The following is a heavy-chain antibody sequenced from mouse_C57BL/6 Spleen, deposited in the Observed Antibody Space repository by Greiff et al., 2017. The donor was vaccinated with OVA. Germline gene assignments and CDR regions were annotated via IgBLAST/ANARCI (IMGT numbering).Heavy chain of an antibody. CDR2: ILPGSGST. J-gene: IGHJ2*01. D-gene: IGHD6-2*01. Sequence: VKLMESGAELMKPGASVKLSCKATGYTFTGYWIEWVKQRPGHGLEWIGEILPGSGSTNYNEKFTGKATLTADTSSNTAYMQLSSLTTEDSAIYYCASPSTSLRFDDWGKGTTLTVSS. CDR1: GYTFTGYW. CDR3: ASPSTSLRFDD. V-gene: IGHV1-9*01.